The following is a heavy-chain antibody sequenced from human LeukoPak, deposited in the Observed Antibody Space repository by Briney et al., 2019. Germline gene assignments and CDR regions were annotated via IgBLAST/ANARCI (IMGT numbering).Heavy chain of an antibody. Sequence: SETLSLTCTVSGGSISNYYWSWIRQPPGKGLEWIGYIYYSGSTNYNPSLKSRVPISVDTSKNQFSLKVSPVTAADTAVYYCARWNYHDSSGYHYYFDYWGQGTLVTVSS. V-gene: IGHV4-59*01. D-gene: IGHD3-22*01. CDR2: IYYSGST. CDR1: GGSISNYY. CDR3: ARWNYHDSSGYHYYFDY. J-gene: IGHJ4*02.